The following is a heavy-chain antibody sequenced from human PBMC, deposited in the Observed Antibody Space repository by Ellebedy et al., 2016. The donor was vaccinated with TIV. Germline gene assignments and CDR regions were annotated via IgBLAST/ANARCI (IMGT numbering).Heavy chain of an antibody. J-gene: IGHJ4*02. CDR1: GGTFSTYS. V-gene: IGHV1-69*02. CDR3: ARYCSSTSCYAGSDD. Sequence: ASVKVSCKASGGTFSTYSINWVRQAPGQGLEWMGRIIPIIGMANYAQKFQGRVTITADQSTSTAHMEVSSLKSEDTAVYYCARYCSSTSCYAGSDDWGQGTLVTVSS. D-gene: IGHD2-2*01. CDR2: IIPIIGMA.